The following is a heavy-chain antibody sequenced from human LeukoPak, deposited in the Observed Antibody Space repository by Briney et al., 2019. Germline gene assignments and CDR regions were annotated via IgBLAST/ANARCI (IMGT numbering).Heavy chain of an antibody. CDR3: ARAGVTVDATTWD. J-gene: IGHJ4*02. CDR2: INQDATEN. Sequence: PGGSLRLSCTASGFTFSGFWMSWVRQAPGKGVGGVADINQDATENFYVDSVKGRFTISRDNAKNSLFLQMYNLRAEDTAVYYCARAGVTVDATTWDWGQGTLVTVSS. CDR1: GFTFSGFW. V-gene: IGHV3-7*01. D-gene: IGHD2-15*01.